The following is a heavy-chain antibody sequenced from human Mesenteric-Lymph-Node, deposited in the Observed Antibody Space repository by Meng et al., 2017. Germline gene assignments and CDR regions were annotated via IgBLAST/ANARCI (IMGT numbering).Heavy chain of an antibody. J-gene: IGHJ4*02. Sequence: QGQRVESGGGVVQRGRSRRRSGATAGFTFSTYGMHWVRQAPGKGLEWVAVISYDGSNKYYAESVKGRFTISRDNSKNTLHLQMNSLRAGDTAVYYCAKVAYASTWYVPHFDYWGQGTLVTVSS. V-gene: IGHV3-30*18. CDR1: GFTFSTYG. CDR3: AKVAYASTWYVPHFDY. CDR2: ISYDGSNK. D-gene: IGHD6-13*01.